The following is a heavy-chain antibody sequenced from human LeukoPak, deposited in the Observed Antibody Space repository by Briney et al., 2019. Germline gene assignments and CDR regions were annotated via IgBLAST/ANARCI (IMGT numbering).Heavy chain of an antibody. CDR3: ASRSGSIILAAFDI. V-gene: IGHV4-30-2*01. Sequence: SETLSLTCTVSGGSISSGGYYWSWIRQPPGKGLEWIGYIYHSGSTYYNPSLKSRVTISVDRSKNQFSLKLSSVTAADTAVYYCASRSGSIILAAFDIWGQGTMVTVSS. CDR1: GGSISSGGYY. CDR2: IYHSGST. D-gene: IGHD3-3*01. J-gene: IGHJ3*02.